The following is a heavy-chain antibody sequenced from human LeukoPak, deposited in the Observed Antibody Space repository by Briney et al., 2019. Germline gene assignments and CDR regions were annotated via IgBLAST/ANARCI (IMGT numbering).Heavy chain of an antibody. CDR2: ISGSGGST. Sequence: GGSLRLSCAASGFTFSSYAMSWVRQAPGKGLEWVSAISGSGGSTYYADSVKGRFTISRDNSKNTLYLQMNSLRAEDTAVYYCASGGYYDILTGPYYFDYWGQGTLVTVSS. V-gene: IGHV3-23*01. CDR3: ASGGYYDILTGPYYFDY. CDR1: GFTFSSYA. J-gene: IGHJ4*02. D-gene: IGHD3-9*01.